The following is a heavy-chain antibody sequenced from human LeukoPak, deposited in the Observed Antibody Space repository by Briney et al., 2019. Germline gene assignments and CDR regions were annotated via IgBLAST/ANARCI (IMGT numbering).Heavy chain of an antibody. J-gene: IGHJ4*02. Sequence: GESLKISCKGSGYSFTSYWIGWVRQMPGKGREWRGIIYPGDSDTRYSPSFQGQVTISAEKSISTAYLQWSRLKASDTAMYYCARLSCSGGSCYDYWGQGTLVTVSS. CDR3: ARLSCSGGSCYDY. CDR1: GYSFTSYW. D-gene: IGHD2-15*01. V-gene: IGHV5-51*01. CDR2: IYPGDSDT.